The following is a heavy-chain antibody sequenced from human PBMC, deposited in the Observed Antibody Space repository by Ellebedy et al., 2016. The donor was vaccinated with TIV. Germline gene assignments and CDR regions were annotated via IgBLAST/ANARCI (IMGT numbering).Heavy chain of an antibody. D-gene: IGHD3-16*01. CDR2: IYYSGST. J-gene: IGHJ4*02. V-gene: IGHV4-31*03. Sequence: SETLSLXXSVSGGSISSGHFWSWIRQYPGKGLEWIGYIYYSGSTYYNPSLKSRVTISIDPSTNQFSLKLSSVTAADTAVYYCARVGRGMVRQIDYWGQGTLVTVSS. CDR1: GGSISSGHF. CDR3: ARVGRGMVRQIDY.